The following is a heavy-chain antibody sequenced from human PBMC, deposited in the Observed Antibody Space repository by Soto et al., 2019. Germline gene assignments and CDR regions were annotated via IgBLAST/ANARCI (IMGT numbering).Heavy chain of an antibody. D-gene: IGHD5-12*01. V-gene: IGHV3-23*01. CDR3: AKGSIEYSASVDN. J-gene: IGHJ4*02. Sequence: EVQLLESGGGLVQPGVSLRLSCAASGFSCNSYAMVWVLQAPGKGLEWVSVIRARGGSSYFADFVKGLFTISRDNSKNGLSLEMISLSAEDTAIYFCAKGSIEYSASVDNWGQGTLVLVSS. CDR1: GFSCNSYA. CDR2: IRARGGSS.